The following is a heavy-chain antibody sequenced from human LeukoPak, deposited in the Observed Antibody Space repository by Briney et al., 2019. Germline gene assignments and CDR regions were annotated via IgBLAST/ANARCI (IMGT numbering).Heavy chain of an antibody. Sequence: GGSLRLSCAVSGATFSSFWMHWVRQVPEKGPAWVSRSNPAGSRVDYADSVKGRFTISRDNARDTLYLQMNSLRVEDTAMYYCAFDFGGYSDTWGQGTLVTVSS. D-gene: IGHD3-10*01. CDR2: SNPAGSRV. J-gene: IGHJ5*02. V-gene: IGHV3-74*01. CDR1: GATFSSFW. CDR3: AFDFGGYSDT.